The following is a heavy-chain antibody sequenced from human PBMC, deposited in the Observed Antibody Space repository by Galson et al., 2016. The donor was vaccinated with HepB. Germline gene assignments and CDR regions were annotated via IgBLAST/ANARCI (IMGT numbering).Heavy chain of an antibody. D-gene: IGHD2-2*01. CDR2: ISYDGSNK. J-gene: IGHJ4*02. CDR1: GFTFSSYG. V-gene: IGHV3-30*18. Sequence: SLRLSCAASGFTFSSYGMHWVRQAPGKGLEWVAFISYDGSNKKYADSVKGRFTISRDYSKKTLYLQMNSLRAEDTAVYYCAKDGRIYCSSASCHDHFHYWGQGTLVTVSS. CDR3: AKDGRIYCSSASCHDHFHY.